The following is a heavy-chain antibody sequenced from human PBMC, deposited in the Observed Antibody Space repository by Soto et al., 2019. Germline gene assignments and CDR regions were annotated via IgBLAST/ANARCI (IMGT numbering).Heavy chain of an antibody. CDR3: AKDPDIGGRD. CDR2: ISYDGSNK. J-gene: IGHJ4*02. Sequence: QVQLVESGGGVVQPGRSLRLSCAASGFTFSSYGMHWVRQAPGKGLEWVAVISYDGSNKYYADSVKGRFTISRDNSKNTLYLEMNSLRAEDTAVYYCAKDPDIGGRDWGQGTLVTVSS. CDR1: GFTFSSYG. V-gene: IGHV3-30*18. D-gene: IGHD3-16*01.